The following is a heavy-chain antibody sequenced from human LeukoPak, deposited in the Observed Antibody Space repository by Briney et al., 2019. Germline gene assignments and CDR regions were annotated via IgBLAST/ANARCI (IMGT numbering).Heavy chain of an antibody. D-gene: IGHD2-8*01. CDR1: GFTFTDHP. CDR3: ARDLGYCTNGACHTRFDY. Sequence: GGSLRLSCVASGFTFTDHPMNWVRQAPGKGLEWISYIGGDGIAFYADSVKGRFTASKDDARKSMYLQMNSLRVEDTAVYYCARDLGYCTNGACHTRFDYWGQGTLVTVSS. J-gene: IGHJ4*02. V-gene: IGHV3-69-1*01. CDR2: IGGDGIA.